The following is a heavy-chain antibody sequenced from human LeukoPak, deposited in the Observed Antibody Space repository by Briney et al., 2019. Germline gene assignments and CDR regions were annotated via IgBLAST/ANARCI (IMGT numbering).Heavy chain of an antibody. CDR3: ARDVGRYTYGYRPTELYWYFDL. D-gene: IGHD5-18*01. CDR1: GYTFTGYY. CDR2: INPNSGGT. V-gene: IGHV1-2*02. Sequence: ASVKVSCKASGYTFTGYYMHWVRQAPGQGLEWMGWINPNSGGTNYAQKFQGRVTMTRDTSISTAYMELSRLRSDDTAVYYCARDVGRYTYGYRPTELYWYFDLWGRGTRVTVSS. J-gene: IGHJ2*01.